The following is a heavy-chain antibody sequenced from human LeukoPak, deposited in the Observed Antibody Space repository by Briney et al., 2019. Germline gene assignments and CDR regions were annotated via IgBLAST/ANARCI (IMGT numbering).Heavy chain of an antibody. CDR2: ISYDGSNK. J-gene: IGHJ5*02. CDR1: GFTFSSYA. V-gene: IGHV3-30-3*01. Sequence: GGSLRLSCAASGFTFSSYAMHWVRQAPGKGLEWVAVISYDGSNKYYADSVKGRFTISRDNSKNTLYLQMNSLRAEDTAVYYCARDGGYSSSSSWFDPWGQGTLVTVSS. D-gene: IGHD6-6*01. CDR3: ARDGGYSSSSSWFDP.